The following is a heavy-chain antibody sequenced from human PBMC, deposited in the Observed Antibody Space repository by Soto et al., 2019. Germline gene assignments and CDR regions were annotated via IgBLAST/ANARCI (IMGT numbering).Heavy chain of an antibody. D-gene: IGHD3-3*01. CDR1: GFSFKNYA. J-gene: IGHJ4*02. Sequence: QVQLVESGGGVVQPGGSLRLSCAASGFSFKNYAMHWVRKSPGKGLEWVAVISFDESHKYYADSVKGRFTISRDNSKSMLSLKMNSLRPDDTAVYYCAKDGNVLRFLEWLSHLDYWGQGTLVTVSS. V-gene: IGHV3-30*18. CDR3: AKDGNVLRFLEWLSHLDY. CDR2: ISFDESHK.